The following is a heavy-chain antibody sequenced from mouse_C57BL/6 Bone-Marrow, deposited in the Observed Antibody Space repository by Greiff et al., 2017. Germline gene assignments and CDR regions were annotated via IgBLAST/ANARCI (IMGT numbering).Heavy chain of an antibody. CDR3: ARSGPLGRSVDY. D-gene: IGHD4-1*01. Sequence: QVQLQQPGAELVKPGASVKMSCKASGYTFTSYWITWVKQRPGQGLEWIGDIYPTSGRTHYNEKFKSKAILTVDTSSNTAYMQLSSLTSEDSAVFYCARSGPLGRSVDYWGQGTTLTVSS. V-gene: IGHV1-55*01. CDR1: GYTFTSYW. CDR2: IYPTSGRT. J-gene: IGHJ2*01.